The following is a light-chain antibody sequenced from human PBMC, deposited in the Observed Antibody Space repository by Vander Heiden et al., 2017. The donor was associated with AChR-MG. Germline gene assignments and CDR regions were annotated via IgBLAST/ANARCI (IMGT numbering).Light chain of an antibody. Sequence: DIKMTQSPSSVSASIGDRVTITCRASQGLNSWLAWYQQKPGKAPKFLIYAASSLQSGVPSRFSGSESGTDFTLTISSLQPEDFAIYYCQHAHSFPLTFGGGTKVDIK. CDR2: AAS. V-gene: IGKV1-12*02. CDR1: QGLNSW. CDR3: QHAHSFPLT. J-gene: IGKJ4*01.